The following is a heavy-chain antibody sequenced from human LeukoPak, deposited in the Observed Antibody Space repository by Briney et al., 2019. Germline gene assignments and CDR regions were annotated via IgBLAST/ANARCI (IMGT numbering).Heavy chain of an antibody. CDR3: AELGITMIGGV. V-gene: IGHV3-30-3*01. J-gene: IGHJ6*04. Sequence: WGSLRLSCAASGFTFSSYAMHWVRQAPGKGLEWVAVISYDGSNKYYADSVKGRFTISRDNSKNTLYLQMNSLRAEDTAVYYCAELGITMIGGVWGKGTTVTISS. CDR1: GFTFSSYA. D-gene: IGHD3-10*02. CDR2: ISYDGSNK.